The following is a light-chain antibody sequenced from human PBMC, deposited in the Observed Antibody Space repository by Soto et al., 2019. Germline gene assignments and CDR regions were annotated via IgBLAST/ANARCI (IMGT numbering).Light chain of an antibody. Sequence: EIVLTQSPGTLSLSPGERATLSCRASQSVSNNYLAWYHQKPGGAPRLVISGASSRATGIPDRFSGSGSGTDFTLTISRLEPEDCAVYYCQQYGTTPWTFGQGTNVEFK. CDR2: GAS. V-gene: IGKV3-20*01. CDR3: QQYGTTPWT. CDR1: QSVSNNY. J-gene: IGKJ1*01.